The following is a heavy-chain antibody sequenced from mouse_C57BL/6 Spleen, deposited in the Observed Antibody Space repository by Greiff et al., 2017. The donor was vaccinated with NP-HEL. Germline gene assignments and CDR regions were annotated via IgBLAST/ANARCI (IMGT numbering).Heavy chain of an antibody. CDR3: ARDRGYYPLDY. V-gene: IGHV5-17*01. Sequence: EVMLVESGGGLVKPGGSLKLSCAASGFTFSDYGMHWVRQAPEKGLEWVAYISSGSSTIYYADTVKGRFTISRDNAKNTLFLQMTSLRSEDTAMYYCARDRGYYPLDYWGQGTSVTVSS. D-gene: IGHD2-3*01. CDR1: GFTFSDYG. CDR2: ISSGSSTI. J-gene: IGHJ4*01.